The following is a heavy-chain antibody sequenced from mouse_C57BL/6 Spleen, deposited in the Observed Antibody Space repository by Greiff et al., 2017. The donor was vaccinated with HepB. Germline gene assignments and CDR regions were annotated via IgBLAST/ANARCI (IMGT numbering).Heavy chain of an antibody. J-gene: IGHJ4*01. CDR1: GYTFTSYW. D-gene: IGHD2-4*01. CDR3: AIFGGLSGYDYDGAMDY. Sequence: QVQLKQPGAELVKPGASVKVSCKASGYTFTSYWMHWVKQRPGQGLEWIGRIHPSDSDTNYNQKFKGKATLTVDKSSSTAYMQLSSLTSEDSAVYYCAIFGGLSGYDYDGAMDYWGQGTSVTVSS. CDR2: IHPSDSDT. V-gene: IGHV1-74*01.